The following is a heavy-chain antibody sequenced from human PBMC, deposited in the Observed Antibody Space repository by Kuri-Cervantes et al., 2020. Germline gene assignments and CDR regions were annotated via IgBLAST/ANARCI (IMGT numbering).Heavy chain of an antibody. CDR3: ARDANDILNDY. V-gene: IGHV3-30*03. D-gene: IGHD3-9*01. Sequence: GESLKISCAASGFTFSSYGMHWVRQAPGKGLEWVAVISYDGSNKYYADSVKGRFTISRDNSKNTLYLQMNSLRAEDTAVYYCARDANDILNDYWGQGTLVTVSS. J-gene: IGHJ4*02. CDR1: GFTFSSYG. CDR2: ISYDGSNK.